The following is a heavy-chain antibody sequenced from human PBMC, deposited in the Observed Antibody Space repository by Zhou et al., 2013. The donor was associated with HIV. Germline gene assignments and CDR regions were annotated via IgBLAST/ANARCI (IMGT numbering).Heavy chain of an antibody. J-gene: IGHJ6*02. Sequence: QVRLVQSGGDVKKPGASVKVSCKASGYTFNKYAITWVRQAPGQGLEWMGWISPYNGNTNYVKKFKDRFTMTADTSTNTAYMELRSLRSDDTAMYYCARWAVAVTAHNYGMDVWGQGTTVTVSS. CDR1: GYTFNKYA. D-gene: IGHD2-21*02. CDR3: ARWAVAVTAHNYGMDV. V-gene: IGHV1-18*01. CDR2: ISPYNGNT.